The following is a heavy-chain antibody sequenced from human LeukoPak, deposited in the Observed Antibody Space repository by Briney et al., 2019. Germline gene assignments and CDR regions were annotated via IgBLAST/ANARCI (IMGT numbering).Heavy chain of an antibody. V-gene: IGHV3-9*01. Sequence: AGGSLRLSCAASGFTFDDYAMHWVRQAPGKGLEWVSGISWNSGSIGYADSVKGRFTISRDNAKNSLYLQMNSLRAEDTALYYCAKVRSGWIHESFDYWGQGTLVTVSS. CDR3: AKVRSGWIHESFDY. CDR2: ISWNSGSI. D-gene: IGHD6-19*01. CDR1: GFTFDDYA. J-gene: IGHJ4*02.